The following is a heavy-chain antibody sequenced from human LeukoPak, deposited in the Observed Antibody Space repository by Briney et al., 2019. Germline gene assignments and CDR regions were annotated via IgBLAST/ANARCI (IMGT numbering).Heavy chain of an antibody. CDR2: ISGSGGST. V-gene: IGHV3-23*01. J-gene: IGHJ4*02. CDR1: RFTFSSYA. Sequence: GGSLRLSCAASRFTFSSYAMSWVRQAPGKGLERVSAISGSGGSTYYADSVKGRFTISRDNSKNTLYLQMNSLRAEDTAVYYCAKAPGGYNWNWAFDYWGQGTLVTVSS. CDR3: AKAPGGYNWNWAFDY. D-gene: IGHD1-7*01.